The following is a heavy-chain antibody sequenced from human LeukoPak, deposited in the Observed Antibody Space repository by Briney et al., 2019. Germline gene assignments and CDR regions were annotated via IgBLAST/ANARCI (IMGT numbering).Heavy chain of an antibody. CDR2: IYSGSST. J-gene: IGHJ4*02. CDR1: VVTVTINY. D-gene: IGHD1-26*01. CDR3: ARDFGGSYYDGGY. Sequence: GGSLRLSCAASVVTVTINYMSCVRHAPGTRLEWVSVIYSGSSTYYADSVKGRFTISRDNSKNTLYLQMNSLRAEDTAVCYCARDFGGSYYDGGYWGQGTLVTVSS. V-gene: IGHV3-53*01.